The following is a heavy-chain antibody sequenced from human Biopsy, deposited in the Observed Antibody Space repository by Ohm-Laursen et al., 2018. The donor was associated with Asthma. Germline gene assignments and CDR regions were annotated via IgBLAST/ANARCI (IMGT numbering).Heavy chain of an antibody. CDR2: IYYSRST. CDR3: ARAQDYYDSRGYYRSFDY. V-gene: IGHV4-31*03. Sequence: SQTLSLTCTVSYGSITRVGYYWTWIRPHPGKGLEWIGFIYYSRSTYYNPSLKSRVSISIDTSKNQFSLKLSSVTAADTAVYYCARAQDYYDSRGYYRSFDYWGQGTLVTVSS. J-gene: IGHJ4*02. D-gene: IGHD3-22*01. CDR1: YGSITRVGYY.